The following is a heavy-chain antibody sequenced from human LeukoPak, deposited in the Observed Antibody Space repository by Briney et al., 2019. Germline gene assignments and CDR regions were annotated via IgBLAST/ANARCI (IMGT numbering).Heavy chain of an antibody. CDR1: GGSISSSSYY. V-gene: IGHV4-39*01. D-gene: IGHD4-17*01. Sequence: PSETLSLTCTVSGGSISSSSYYWGWIRQPPGKGLEWIGRIYYSGSTYYNPSLKSRVTISVDTSKNQFSLKLSSVTAADTAVYYCARHLEGATVTTIDYWGQGTLVTVSS. J-gene: IGHJ4*02. CDR3: ARHLEGATVTTIDY. CDR2: IYYSGST.